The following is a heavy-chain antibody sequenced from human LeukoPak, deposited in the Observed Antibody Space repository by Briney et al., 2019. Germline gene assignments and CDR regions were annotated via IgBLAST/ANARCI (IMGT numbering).Heavy chain of an antibody. CDR1: GFTFSDYY. D-gene: IGHD4-17*01. V-gene: IGHV3-11*01. J-gene: IGHJ6*02. CDR3: ARGLTTVTTIHYYYYYGMDV. CDR2: ISSSGSTI. Sequence: GGSLRLSCAAFGFTFSDYYMSWIRQAPGKGLEWVSYISSSGSTIYYADSVKGRFTISRDNAKNSLYLQMNSLRAEDTAVYYCARGLTTVTTIHYYYYYGMDVWGQGTTVTVSS.